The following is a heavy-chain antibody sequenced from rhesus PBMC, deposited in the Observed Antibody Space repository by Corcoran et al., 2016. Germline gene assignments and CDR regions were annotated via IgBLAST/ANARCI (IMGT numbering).Heavy chain of an antibody. CDR3: TRTGYSNYGDFDY. D-gene: IGHD4-23*01. CDR2: IIYTGKTI. Sequence: EVQLVESGGGLVQLGGSLRLSCAASGFPFSSYDMSWVRQAPGKGLEWVTYIIYTGKTIYYADSVKGRFPISRDNAKNSLSLRMSSLRAEDTAVYYCTRTGYSNYGDFDYWGQGVLVTVSS. J-gene: IGHJ4*01. V-gene: IGHV3-136*01. CDR1: GFPFSSYD.